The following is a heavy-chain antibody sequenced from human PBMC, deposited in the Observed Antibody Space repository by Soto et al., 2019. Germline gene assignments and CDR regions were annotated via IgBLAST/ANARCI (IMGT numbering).Heavy chain of an antibody. D-gene: IGHD6-6*01. J-gene: IGHJ3*02. Sequence: PGGSLRLSCAASGFTFSSYSMNWVLQAPGKGLEWVSSISSSSSYIYYADSVTGRFTISRDNAKNSLYLQMNSLRAEDTAVYYCAREIRIAARRISAFDIWGQGTMVTVSS. CDR2: ISSSSSYI. V-gene: IGHV3-21*01. CDR1: GFTFSSYS. CDR3: AREIRIAARRISAFDI.